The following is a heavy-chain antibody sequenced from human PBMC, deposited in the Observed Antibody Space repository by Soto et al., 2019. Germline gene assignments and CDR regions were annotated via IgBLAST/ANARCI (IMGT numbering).Heavy chain of an antibody. Sequence: QVQLVQSGAEVKKPGSSVKVSCKASGGTFSSYTISWVRQAPGQGLEWMGRIIPILGIANYAQKFQGRVTITADKSPSTAYMELSSLRSEDTAVYYCARDPSDYGDYEYYYYGMDVWGQGTTVTVSS. CDR2: IIPILGIA. J-gene: IGHJ6*02. CDR3: ARDPSDYGDYEYYYYGMDV. D-gene: IGHD4-17*01. V-gene: IGHV1-69*08. CDR1: GGTFSSYT.